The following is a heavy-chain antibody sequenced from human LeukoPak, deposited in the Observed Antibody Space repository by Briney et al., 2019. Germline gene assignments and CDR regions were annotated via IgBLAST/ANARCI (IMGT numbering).Heavy chain of an antibody. CDR2: ISGSGGST. CDR3: AKDLTYYYDSSGPKERY. D-gene: IGHD3-22*01. V-gene: IGHV3-23*01. J-gene: IGHJ4*02. Sequence: GGSLRLSCAASGFTFSSYAMSWVRQAPGKGLEWVSAISGSGGSTYYADSVKGRFTISRDNSKNTLYLQMNSLRAEDTAVYYCAKDLTYYYDSSGPKERYWGQGTLVTVSS. CDR1: GFTFSSYA.